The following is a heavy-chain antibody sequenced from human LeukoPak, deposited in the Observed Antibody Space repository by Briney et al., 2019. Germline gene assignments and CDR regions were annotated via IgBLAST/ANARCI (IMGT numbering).Heavy chain of an antibody. Sequence: ASVKVSCKASGYTFTSFGINWVRQAPGQGLEWMGWISAYNGNTNYAQKLQGRVTMTTDTSTNTAYMELRSLRSDDTATYYCAGAVTVTTGPLGYWGQGTLVTVSS. CDR3: AGAVTVTTGPLGY. J-gene: IGHJ4*02. D-gene: IGHD4-17*01. CDR1: GYTFTSFG. CDR2: ISAYNGNT. V-gene: IGHV1-18*01.